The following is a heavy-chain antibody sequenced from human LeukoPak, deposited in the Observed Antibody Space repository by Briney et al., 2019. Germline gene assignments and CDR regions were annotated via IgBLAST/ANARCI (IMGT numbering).Heavy chain of an antibody. CDR1: GYTFTSYG. CDR2: ISAYNGNT. CDR3: ARAGSGSLTSGYYYYYMDV. Sequence: ASVKVSCKASGYTFTSYGISWVRQAPGQRLEWMGWISAYNGNTNYAQKLQGRVTMTTDTSTSTAYMELRSLRSDDTAVYYCARAGSGSLTSGYYYYYMDVWGKGTTVTISS. J-gene: IGHJ6*03. V-gene: IGHV1-18*01. D-gene: IGHD3-10*01.